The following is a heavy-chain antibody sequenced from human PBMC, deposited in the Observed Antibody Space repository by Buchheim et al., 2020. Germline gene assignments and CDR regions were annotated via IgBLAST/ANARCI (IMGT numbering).Heavy chain of an antibody. D-gene: IGHD3-22*01. J-gene: IGHJ4*02. CDR2: IYHSGST. Sequence: QVQLQESGPGLVKPSGTLSLTCAVSGGSISSSNWWSWVRQPPGKGLEWIGEIYHSGSTNYNPSLKSRVTISVEKYKNRFSLKLSSVTAADTAVYYCARNRLTEYYYDSSGYYGLDYWGQGTL. V-gene: IGHV4-4*02. CDR3: ARNRLTEYYYDSSGYYGLDY. CDR1: GGSISSSNW.